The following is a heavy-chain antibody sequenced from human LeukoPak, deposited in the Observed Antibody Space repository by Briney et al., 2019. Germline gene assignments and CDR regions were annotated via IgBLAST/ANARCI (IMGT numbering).Heavy chain of an antibody. D-gene: IGHD6-19*01. CDR1: GFTFSSYS. CDR2: ISSSSSYI. V-gene: IGHV3-21*01. Sequence: GGSLRLSCAASGFTFSSYSMNWVRQAPGKGLEWVSSISSSSSYIYYADSVKGRFTISRDNAKNSLYLQMNSLRAEDTAVYYCARVPLIAVAGENWFDPWGQGTLVTVSS. CDR3: ARVPLIAVAGENWFDP. J-gene: IGHJ5*02.